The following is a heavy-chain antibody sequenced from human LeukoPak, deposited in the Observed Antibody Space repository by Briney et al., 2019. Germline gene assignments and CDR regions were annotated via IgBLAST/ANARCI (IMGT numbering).Heavy chain of an antibody. V-gene: IGHV1-2*06. CDR3: ARDPYSYGYFDY. CDR1: GYTFTGYY. J-gene: IGHJ4*02. Sequence: EASVKVSCKASGYTFTGYYMHWVRQAPGQGLEWMGRINPNSGGTNYAQKFQGRVTMTRDTSISTAYMELSRLRSDDTAVYYCARDPYSYGYFDYWGQGTLVTVSS. D-gene: IGHD5-18*01. CDR2: INPNSGGT.